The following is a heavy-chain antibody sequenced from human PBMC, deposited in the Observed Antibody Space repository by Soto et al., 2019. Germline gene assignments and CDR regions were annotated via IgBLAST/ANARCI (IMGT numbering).Heavy chain of an antibody. D-gene: IGHD6-13*01. CDR2: INAGNGNT. J-gene: IGHJ5*01. V-gene: IGHV1-3*01. CDR1: GYTFTSYA. Sequence: ASVKVSCKASGYTFTSYAMHWVRQAPGQRLEWMGWINAGNGNTKYSQKFQGRVTINPDTSNNQLSLQLNSVTPDDTAVYYCVRLIGSSWLDSWGQGTLVTVSS. CDR3: VRLIGSSWLDS.